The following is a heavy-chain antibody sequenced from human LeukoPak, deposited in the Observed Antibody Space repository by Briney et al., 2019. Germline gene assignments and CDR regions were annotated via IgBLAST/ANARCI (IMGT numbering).Heavy chain of an antibody. V-gene: IGHV5-51*01. Sequence: GESLKISCKGSGYNFTRNWIGWVRQMPGKGLEWVGFIYPGDSDTRYSPSFQGQVTISADKSISTAYLQWSSLKASDTAMYYCARRRDGYNYYFDYCGQGTLVTVSS. J-gene: IGHJ4*02. D-gene: IGHD5-24*01. CDR2: IYPGDSDT. CDR1: GYNFTRNW. CDR3: ARRRDGYNYYFDY.